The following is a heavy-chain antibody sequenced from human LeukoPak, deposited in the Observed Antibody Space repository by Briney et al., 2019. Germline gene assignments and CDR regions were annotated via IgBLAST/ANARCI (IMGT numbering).Heavy chain of an antibody. CDR3: ARETPAGGWFDP. D-gene: IGHD3-16*01. J-gene: IGHJ5*02. Sequence: GGSLRLSCAASEFTFSSYSMNWVRQAPGKGLEWVSSISSSSSYIYYADSVKGRFTISRDNAKNSLYLQMNSLRAEDRAVYYCARETPAGGWFDPWGQGTLVTVSS. CDR1: EFTFSSYS. V-gene: IGHV3-21*01. CDR2: ISSSSSYI.